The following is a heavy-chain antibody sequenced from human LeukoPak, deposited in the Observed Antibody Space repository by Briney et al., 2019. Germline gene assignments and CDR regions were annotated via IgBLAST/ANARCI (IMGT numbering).Heavy chain of an antibody. CDR1: GFTFSSYW. CDR2: INSDGSST. Sequence: HPGGSLRLSCAAFGFTFSSYWMHWVRQAPGKGLVWVSRINSDGSSTSYADSVKGRFTISRDNAKNTLYLQMNSLRAEDTAVYYCARGQNGRYCSSTSCSPKTNWFDPWGQGTLVTVSS. V-gene: IGHV3-74*01. CDR3: ARGQNGRYCSSTSCSPKTNWFDP. J-gene: IGHJ5*02. D-gene: IGHD2-2*01.